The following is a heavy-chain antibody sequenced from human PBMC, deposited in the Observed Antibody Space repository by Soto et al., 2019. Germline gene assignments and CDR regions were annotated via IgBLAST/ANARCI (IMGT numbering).Heavy chain of an antibody. V-gene: IGHV3-7*03. Sequence: GGSLRLSCAASGFTFSSYWMSWVRQAPGKGLEWVANIKQDGSEKYYVDSVKGRFTISRDNAKNSLYLQMNSLRAEDTAVYYCERDGVFNRYYYYGMDVWGQGTTVTVSS. D-gene: IGHD3-16*01. CDR3: ERDGVFNRYYYYGMDV. J-gene: IGHJ6*02. CDR1: GFTFSSYW. CDR2: IKQDGSEK.